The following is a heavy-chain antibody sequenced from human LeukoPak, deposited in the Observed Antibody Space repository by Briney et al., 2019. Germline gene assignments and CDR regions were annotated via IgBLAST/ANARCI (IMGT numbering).Heavy chain of an antibody. CDR1: GYTFTDYY. D-gene: IGHD2-2*01. J-gene: IGHJ4*02. Sequence: ASVKVSCKVSGYTFTDYYMHWVQQAPGKGLEWMGLVDPEDGETIYAEKFQGRVTITADTSTGTAYMELSSLRSEDTAVYYCATDRRYCSSTSCYSHYFDYWGQGTLVTVSS. V-gene: IGHV1-69-2*01. CDR2: VDPEDGET. CDR3: ATDRRYCSSTSCYSHYFDY.